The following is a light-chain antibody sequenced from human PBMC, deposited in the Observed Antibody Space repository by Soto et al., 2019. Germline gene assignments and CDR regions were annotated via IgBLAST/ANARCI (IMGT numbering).Light chain of an antibody. J-gene: IGKJ4*01. Sequence: EIVMTQSPATLSVSPGERATLSCRASQSVSNTFLAWYQQKPGQAPRLLIYGVSTRATGIPARFSGSGSGTEFTLTISSLQSEDSAVYYCQQYKNWLALTFGGGTKVDIK. V-gene: IGKV3-15*01. CDR1: QSVSNT. CDR2: GVS. CDR3: QQYKNWLALT.